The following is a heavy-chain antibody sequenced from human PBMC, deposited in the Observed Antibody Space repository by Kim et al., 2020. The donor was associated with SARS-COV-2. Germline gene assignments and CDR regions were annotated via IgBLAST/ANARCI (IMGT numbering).Heavy chain of an antibody. CDR2: IKQDGSEK. CDR3: ASDLSWGIPRDWFDP. Sequence: GGSLRLSCAASGFTFSSYWMSWVRQAPGKGLEWVANIKQDGSEKYYVDSVKGRFTISRDNAKNSLYLQMNSLRAEDTAVYYCASDLSWGIPRDWFDPWGRGTLVTVSS. J-gene: IGHJ5*02. D-gene: IGHD6-13*01. CDR1: GFTFSSYW. V-gene: IGHV3-7*01.